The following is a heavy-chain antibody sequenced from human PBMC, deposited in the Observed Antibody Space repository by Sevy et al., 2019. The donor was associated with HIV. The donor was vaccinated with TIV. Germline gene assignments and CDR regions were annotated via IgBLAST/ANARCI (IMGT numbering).Heavy chain of an antibody. V-gene: IGHV4-59*13. CDR3: ATVYSSGREGPGWFDP. D-gene: IGHD3-22*01. CDR1: GDSISGYY. CDR2: MHYSGST. J-gene: IGHJ5*02. Sequence: SETLSLTCAVSGDSISGYYWGWNRQPPGKGLEWIAYMHYSGSTNFNPSLKSRVTISVDTSKNQFSLKLSSVTAADTAVYYCATVYSSGREGPGWFDPWGQGTLVTVSS.